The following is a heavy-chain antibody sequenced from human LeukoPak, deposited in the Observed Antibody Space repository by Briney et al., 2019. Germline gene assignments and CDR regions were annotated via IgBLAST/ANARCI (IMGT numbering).Heavy chain of an antibody. V-gene: IGHV3-23*01. D-gene: IGHD3-3*01. CDR3: ARHTIFGVVLRTFDC. CDR2: ISGNGGNT. Sequence: GGSLRLSCAASGLTFSNYAMSWVRQAPGKGLEWVSAISGNGGNTYYADSVKGRFTISRDNSKNTLYLQMNSLRADDTAVYYCARHTIFGVVLRTFDCWGQGTLVTVSS. J-gene: IGHJ4*02. CDR1: GLTFSNYA.